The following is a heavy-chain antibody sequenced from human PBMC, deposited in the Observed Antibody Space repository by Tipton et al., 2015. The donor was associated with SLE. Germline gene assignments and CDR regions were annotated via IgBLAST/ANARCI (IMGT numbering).Heavy chain of an antibody. CDR1: GGSISSNSYY. J-gene: IGHJ6*02. CDR3: ARISVDTTMAQRVDYGMDV. V-gene: IGHV4-61*05. Sequence: TLSLTCTVSGGSISSNSYYWGWIRQPPGKGLEWIGSIFYTGSTTYNPSLKSRLTMSVDTPKNQFSLKLTSVTAADTAVYYCARISVDTTMAQRVDYGMDVWGQGTTVTVSS. D-gene: IGHD5-18*01. CDR2: IFYTGST.